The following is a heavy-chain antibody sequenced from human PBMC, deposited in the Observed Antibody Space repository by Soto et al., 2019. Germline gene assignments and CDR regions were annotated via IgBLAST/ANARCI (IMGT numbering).Heavy chain of an antibody. Sequence: SVKVSCKASGGRFSSYSLSWVRQAPGQGLEWMGRVIPVVGKAIYAQKFQGRVTISADKSTSTAYMELSSLRSEETAVYYCAREGDSSYYFNYWGQGTRVTVSS. CDR3: AREGDSSYYFNY. CDR1: GGRFSSYS. V-gene: IGHV1-69*08. D-gene: IGHD3-22*01. CDR2: VIPVVGKA. J-gene: IGHJ4*02.